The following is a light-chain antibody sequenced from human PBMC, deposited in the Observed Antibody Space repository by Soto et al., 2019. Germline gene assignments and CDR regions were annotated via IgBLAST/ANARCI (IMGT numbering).Light chain of an antibody. V-gene: IGKV1-5*03. CDR2: KAS. J-gene: IGKJ1*01. CDR3: QQYNTYSRT. Sequence: DIQMTQSPSSLSASVGDRVTITCRASQSVDTWLAWYQQKPGKAPKLLIDKASNLKSGVPSRFSGSRSGTEFTLTISSLQPDDFATYYCQQYNTYSRTFGQGTRVEIK. CDR1: QSVDTW.